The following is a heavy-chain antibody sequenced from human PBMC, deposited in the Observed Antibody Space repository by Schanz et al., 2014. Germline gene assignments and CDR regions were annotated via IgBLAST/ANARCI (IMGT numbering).Heavy chain of an antibody. CDR1: GGSISSIGFY. CDR2: IYYSGST. V-gene: IGHV4-39*01. Sequence: QLQLQESGPGLVNPSETLSLTCTVSGGSISSIGFYWGWIRQPPGKGLEWIGRIYYSGSTYYNPSLKGGATIAVDTSKNQFSLKLSSVTAADTAVYCARHSGYYYYYGMDVWGQGTTVTVSS. J-gene: IGHJ6*02. CDR3: ARHSGYYYYYGMDV.